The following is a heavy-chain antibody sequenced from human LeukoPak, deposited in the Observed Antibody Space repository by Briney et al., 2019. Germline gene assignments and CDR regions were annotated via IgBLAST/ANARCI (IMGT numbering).Heavy chain of an antibody. D-gene: IGHD1-26*01. CDR2: ITRSGTNT. CDR1: GITLNIFA. J-gene: IGHJ4*02. Sequence: GGSPRLSCAASGITLNIFAMNWVRQAPGKGLEWVSAITRSGTNTFYRDSVKGRFTVSRDNSKNTIFLQMNTLRADDTAVYFCATDPATVGVTTRDYWGQGTPVTVSS. V-gene: IGHV3-23*01. CDR3: ATDPATVGVTTRDY.